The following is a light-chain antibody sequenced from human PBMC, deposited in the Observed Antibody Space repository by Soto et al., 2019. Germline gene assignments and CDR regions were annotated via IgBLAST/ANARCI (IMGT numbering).Light chain of an antibody. J-gene: IGKJ1*01. CDR2: AVS. V-gene: IGKV1-27*01. CDR1: QGISNY. CDR3: QKYNSAPPA. Sequence: IRMTQSPPSLSASIGDRVTITCRASQGISNYLAWYQQKPGKVPKLLIYAVSTPQSGVPSRFSGRGSGTDFTLTITSLQPEDVATYYCQKYNSAPPAFGQGTKVEIK.